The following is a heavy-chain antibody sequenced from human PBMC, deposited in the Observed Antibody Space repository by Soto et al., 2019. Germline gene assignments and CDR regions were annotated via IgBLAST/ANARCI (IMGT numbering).Heavy chain of an antibody. CDR2: INAGNGNT. CDR1: GYTFTSYA. D-gene: IGHD2-15*01. Sequence: QVQLVQSGAEVKKPGASVKVSCKASGYTFTSYAMHWVRQAPGQRLEWMGWINAGNGNTKYSQKFQGRVTITRDTSTSTAYMELSSLRSEDTAVYYCARGPGGPDGPGDYWGQGTLVTASS. V-gene: IGHV1-3*01. J-gene: IGHJ4*02. CDR3: ARGPGGPDGPGDY.